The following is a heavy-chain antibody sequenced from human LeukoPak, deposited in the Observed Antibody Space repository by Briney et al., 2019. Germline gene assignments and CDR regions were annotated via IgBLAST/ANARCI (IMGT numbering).Heavy chain of an antibody. CDR3: ARVDYYDSSGRAY. V-gene: IGHV3-53*01. CDR1: GFTVSSNS. D-gene: IGHD3-22*01. Sequence: PGGSLRLSCTVSGFTVSSNSMSWVRQAPGKGLEWVSFIYSGTIHYSDSVKGRFTISRDNSKNTLYLQMNSLRAEDTAVYYCARVDYYDSSGRAYWGQRTLVTVSS. CDR2: IYSGTI. J-gene: IGHJ4*02.